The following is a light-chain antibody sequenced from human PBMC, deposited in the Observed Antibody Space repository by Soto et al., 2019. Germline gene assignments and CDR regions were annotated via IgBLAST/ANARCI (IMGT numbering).Light chain of an antibody. V-gene: IGKV3-20*01. J-gene: IGKJ4*01. CDR2: AAS. CDR3: QQANSFPLT. CDR1: QSVSSYY. Sequence: EMVLTQSPGTLSLSPVERATLAFRASQSVSSYYLAWYQQKPGQAPRLLIYAASSRATGIPDRFSGGGSGTDFTLTISRLEPEDFATYYCQQANSFPLTFGGGTKVDIK.